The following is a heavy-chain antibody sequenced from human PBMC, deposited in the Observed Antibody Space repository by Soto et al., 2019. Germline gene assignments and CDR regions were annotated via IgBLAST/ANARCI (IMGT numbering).Heavy chain of an antibody. CDR1: GFTFSSYS. V-gene: IGHV3-48*02. Sequence: PGASLRLSCAASGFTFSSYSMNWVRQAPGKGLEWVSYISSSSTIYYADSVKGRFTISRDNAKNSLYLQMNSLRDEDTALYYCERPSAGTGYYYYYYGMDVWGQGTTVTVSS. J-gene: IGHJ6*02. CDR2: ISSSSTI. CDR3: ERPSAGTGYYYYYYGMDV. D-gene: IGHD6-13*01.